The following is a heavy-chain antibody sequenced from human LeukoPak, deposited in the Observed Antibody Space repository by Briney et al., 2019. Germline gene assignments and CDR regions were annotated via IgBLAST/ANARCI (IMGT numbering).Heavy chain of an antibody. D-gene: IGHD5-24*01. CDR2: IYTSGST. V-gene: IGHV4-61*02. Sequence: PSETLSLTCTVSGGSISSGSYYWSWIRQPAGKVLEWIGRIYTSGSTNYNPSLKSRVTISVDTSKNQFSLKLSSVTAAETAVYNCASDPGDGRGGIDYWGQGTLVTVSS. CDR1: GGSISSGSYY. CDR3: ASDPGDGRGGIDY. J-gene: IGHJ4*02.